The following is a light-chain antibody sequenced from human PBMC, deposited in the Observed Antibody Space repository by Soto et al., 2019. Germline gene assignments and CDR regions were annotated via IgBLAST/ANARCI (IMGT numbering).Light chain of an antibody. Sequence: EIVMTQSPATLTTSPGERATVSCRASQSVSSNLAWYQQKPGQVPRLLIYYASTRATGIPARFSGSGSGTEFTLTISSLESEDFAVYYCQQYNNWPPTFGQGTK. CDR3: QQYNNWPPT. CDR1: QSVSSN. V-gene: IGKV3-15*01. J-gene: IGKJ1*01. CDR2: YAS.